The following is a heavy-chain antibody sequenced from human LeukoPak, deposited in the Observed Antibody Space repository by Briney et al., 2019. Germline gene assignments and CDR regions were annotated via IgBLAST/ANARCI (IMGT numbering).Heavy chain of an antibody. V-gene: IGHV3-23*01. CDR2: ISGSGGST. D-gene: IGHD2-15*01. CDR3: ATDNIVVVVAAVFDY. Sequence: GGSLRLSCAASGFTFSSYAMSWVRQAPGKGLEWVSAISGSGGSTYYADSVKGRFTISRDNSKNTLYLQMNSLRAEDTAVYYCATDNIVVVVAAVFDYWGQGTLVTVSS. J-gene: IGHJ4*02. CDR1: GFTFSSYA.